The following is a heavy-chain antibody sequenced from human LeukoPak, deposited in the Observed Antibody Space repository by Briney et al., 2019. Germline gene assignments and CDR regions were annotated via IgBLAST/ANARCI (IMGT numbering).Heavy chain of an antibody. V-gene: IGHV4-59*12. J-gene: IGHJ2*01. CDR2: IYYSGST. Sequence: SETLSLTCTVSCGSISSYYWSWIRQPPGKGLEWIGYIYYSGSTNYNPSLKSRVTISVDTSKNQFSLKLSSVTAADTAVYYCARDVAYDDFWSGYYTGWYFDLWGRGTLVTVSS. CDR1: CGSISSYY. D-gene: IGHD3-3*01. CDR3: ARDVAYDDFWSGYYTGWYFDL.